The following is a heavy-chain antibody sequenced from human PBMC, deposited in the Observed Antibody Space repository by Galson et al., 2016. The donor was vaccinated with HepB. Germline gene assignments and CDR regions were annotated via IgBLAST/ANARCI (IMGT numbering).Heavy chain of an antibody. Sequence: SLRLSCAASGFTFSSYNINWVRQAPGKGLEWVSSISGSSSHVYYADSVRGRFTISRDNGKNSVYLQMNSLRAEDTALYYCARGFTPYYYGSGYWGQGTLVTVSS. D-gene: IGHD3-10*01. CDR1: GFTFSSYN. V-gene: IGHV3-21*06. J-gene: IGHJ4*02. CDR2: ISGSSSHV. CDR3: ARGFTPYYYGSGY.